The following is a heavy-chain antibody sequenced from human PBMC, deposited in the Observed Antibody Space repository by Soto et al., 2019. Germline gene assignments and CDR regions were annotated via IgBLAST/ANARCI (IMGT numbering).Heavy chain of an antibody. CDR3: ARDSSSWYVQDAFDI. V-gene: IGHV1-18*04. J-gene: IGHJ3*02. CDR2: LSAYNGNT. CDR1: GYTFTSYG. Sequence: ASVKVSCKASGYTFTSYGISWVRQAPGQGLEWMGWLSAYNGNTNYAQKLQGRVTMTTDTSTSTAYMELRSLRSDDTAVYYCARDSSSWYVQDAFDIWGQGTMVTVSS. D-gene: IGHD6-13*01.